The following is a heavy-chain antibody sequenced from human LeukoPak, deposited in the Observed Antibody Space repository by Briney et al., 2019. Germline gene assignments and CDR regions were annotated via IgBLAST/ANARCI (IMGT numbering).Heavy chain of an antibody. V-gene: IGHV3-7*01. D-gene: IGHD2-21*01. CDR2: IKQDGSEK. CDR3: ASRNSLFY. Sequence: GGTLRLSCAASGFTLSSHWMSWVRQAPGKGLEWVANIKQDGSEKYYVDSVKGRFTISGDNAKNSLYLQMNTLRAADTPLFYSASRNSLFYWGQGSLLTVPS. J-gene: IGHJ4*02. CDR1: GFTLSSHW.